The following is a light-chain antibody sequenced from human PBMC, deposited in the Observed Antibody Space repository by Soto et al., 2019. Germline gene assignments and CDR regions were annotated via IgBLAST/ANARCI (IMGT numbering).Light chain of an antibody. Sequence: IQLTQSPSSLSASVGDRVTITCRASQGLTSYLAWYQQKPGKAPKLLIYAASTLQSGVPSRFSGSGSGTDFTLTISSLQPEDFATYYCLQYKNSPITFGQGTRLEIK. V-gene: IGKV1-9*01. CDR2: AAS. CDR3: LQYKNSPIT. J-gene: IGKJ5*01. CDR1: QGLTSY.